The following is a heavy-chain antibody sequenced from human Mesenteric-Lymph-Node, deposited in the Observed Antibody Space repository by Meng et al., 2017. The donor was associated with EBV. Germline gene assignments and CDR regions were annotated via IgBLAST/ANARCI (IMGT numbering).Heavy chain of an antibody. CDR1: GGPSGTIIG. V-gene: IGHV4-4*03. Sequence: QVRTQEACRGLGKLPGSLPPPWVVPGGPSGTIIGGGGVRPPRGKGLEWMGEIYHSGSTLYNPSPKSRVTILVDKSENHFTLELTSLTAADTAVYYCARGIYYAGTPFDSWGQGTLVTVSS. J-gene: IGHJ5*01. D-gene: IGHD3-10*01. CDR2: IYHSGST. CDR3: ARGIYYAGTPFDS.